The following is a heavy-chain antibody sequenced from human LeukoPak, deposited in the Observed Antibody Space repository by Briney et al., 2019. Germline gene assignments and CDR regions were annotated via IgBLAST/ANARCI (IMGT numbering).Heavy chain of an antibody. D-gene: IGHD3-9*01. J-gene: IGHJ4*02. CDR2: IKQVGGDK. Sequence: GGSLRLSCAPPGVTFSSYATSWVRQALGEGLEWVANIKQVGGDKKYMDSVKGRYTTSTDNTTNSVYLQEKRPRGEDAAVYICARDLDSGRLDFWGQGTVITVSS. CDR1: GVTFSSYA. CDR3: ARDLDSGRLDF. V-gene: IGHV3-7*01.